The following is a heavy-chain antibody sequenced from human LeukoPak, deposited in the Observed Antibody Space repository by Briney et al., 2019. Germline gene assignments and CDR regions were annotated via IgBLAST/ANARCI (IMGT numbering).Heavy chain of an antibody. Sequence: RASVKVSCKASGYTFINYYMHWVRQAPGQGLEWMAIINPSGGSTTYAQKFQGRVTITADESTSTAYMELSSLRSEDTAVYYCARDGAPGYCSGGSCLNWFDPWGQGTLVTVSS. CDR1: GYTFINYY. V-gene: IGHV1-46*01. D-gene: IGHD2-15*01. CDR2: INPSGGST. CDR3: ARDGAPGYCSGGSCLNWFDP. J-gene: IGHJ5*02.